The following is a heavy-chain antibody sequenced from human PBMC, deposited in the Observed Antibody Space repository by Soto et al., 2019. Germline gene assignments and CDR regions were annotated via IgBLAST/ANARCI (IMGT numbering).Heavy chain of an antibody. V-gene: IGHV4-4*07. CDR1: GDSISNYY. Sequence: PSETLSLTCTVSGDSISNYYWSWIRQSAEKRLEWIGRVSSTGSSYYNPSLKSRVTISVDTSKNQVSLNLTSVTAADTAVYYCARGVLAAGTDWFDPWGQGTLVTVSS. CDR2: VSSTGSS. J-gene: IGHJ5*02. D-gene: IGHD6-13*01. CDR3: ARGVLAAGTDWFDP.